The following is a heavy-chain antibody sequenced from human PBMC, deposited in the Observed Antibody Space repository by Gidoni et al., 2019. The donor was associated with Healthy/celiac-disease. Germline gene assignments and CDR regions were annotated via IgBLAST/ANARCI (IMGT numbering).Heavy chain of an antibody. CDR1: GGSFSGSY. D-gene: IGHD3-3*01. J-gene: IGHJ4*02. Sequence: QVQLQQWGAGLLKPSETLSLTCAVHGGSFSGSYWSWIRQPPGKGLEWIGEINHSGSANYNPSLKSRVTISVDTSKNQFSLKLSSVTAADTAVYYCARGLPGITIFGVVTRTPLLLDYWGQGTLVTVSS. CDR2: INHSGSA. V-gene: IGHV4-34*01. CDR3: ARGLPGITIFGVVTRTPLLLDY.